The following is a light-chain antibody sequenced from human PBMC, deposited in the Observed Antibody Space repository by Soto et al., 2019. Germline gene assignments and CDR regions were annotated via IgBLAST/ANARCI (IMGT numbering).Light chain of an antibody. V-gene: IGKV3D-15*01. CDR1: QSVNIY. CDR3: QQYDDWLRLT. Sequence: EIVMTQSPATLSVSPGERATLSCRASQSVNIYLAWYQQKPGQAPRLLIFGASYRATGIPASFSGSGSGTEFNLTIRSLQSEDFAVDFCQQYDDWLRLTFVGGTKVEIK. J-gene: IGKJ4*01. CDR2: GAS.